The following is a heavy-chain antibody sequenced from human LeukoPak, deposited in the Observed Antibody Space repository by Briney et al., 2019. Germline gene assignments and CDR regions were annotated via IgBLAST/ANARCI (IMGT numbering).Heavy chain of an antibody. Sequence: GGSLRLSCPASGFTFSSYGMSWVRQAPGKGLEWVSAISGSGGSTYYADSVKGRFTISRDNSKNTLDLQMNSLRAEDTAVYYCAKPYYYGSGSYSEYYFDYWGQGTLVTVSS. CDR3: AKPYYYGSGSYSEYYFDY. J-gene: IGHJ4*02. V-gene: IGHV3-23*01. D-gene: IGHD3-10*01. CDR2: ISGSGGST. CDR1: GFTFSSYG.